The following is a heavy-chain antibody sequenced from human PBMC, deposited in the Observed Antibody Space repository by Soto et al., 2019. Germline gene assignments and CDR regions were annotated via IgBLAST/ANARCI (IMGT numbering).Heavy chain of an antibody. V-gene: IGHV4-31*03. J-gene: IGHJ5*02. CDR1: GGSISSGGYY. D-gene: IGHD3-10*01. CDR2: IYYSGST. CDR3: ARDRYYGSGSYYCNWFHP. Sequence: PSETLSLTCTVSGGSISSGGYYWSWIRQHPGKGLEWIGYIYYSGSTYYNPSLKSRVTISVDTSKNQFSLKLSSVTAADTAVYYCARDRYYGSGSYYCNWFHPWGQGTRVTVS.